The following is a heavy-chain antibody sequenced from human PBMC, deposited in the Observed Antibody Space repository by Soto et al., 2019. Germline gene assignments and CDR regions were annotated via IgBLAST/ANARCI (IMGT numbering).Heavy chain of an antibody. D-gene: IGHD2-2*01. CDR3: ARDPAPAARFFYHMDV. J-gene: IGHJ6*03. CDR2: IWYNGNNR. CDR1: GFSFSRNG. Sequence: QVQLVESGGGVAQPGRSLRLSCAASGFSFSRNGMHWVRQAPGKGLEWVAVIWYNGNNRYYAESVKGRFTISRDNSKDTLYLEMSGLRVEDTAVYYCARDPAPAARFFYHMDVWGKGTMVTVSS. V-gene: IGHV3-33*01.